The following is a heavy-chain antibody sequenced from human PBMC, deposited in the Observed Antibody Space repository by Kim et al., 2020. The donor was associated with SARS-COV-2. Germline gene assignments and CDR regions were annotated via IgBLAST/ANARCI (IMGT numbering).Heavy chain of an antibody. CDR3: ARDREGATFPDY. CDR1: GYTFTGYY. CDR2: INPNSGGT. D-gene: IGHD1-26*01. Sequence: ASVKVSCKASGYTFTGYYMHWVRQAPGQGLEWMGWINPNSGGTNYAQKFQGRVTMTRDTSISTAYMELSRLRSDDTAVYYCARDREGATFPDYWGQGTLVTVSS. V-gene: IGHV1-2*02. J-gene: IGHJ4*02.